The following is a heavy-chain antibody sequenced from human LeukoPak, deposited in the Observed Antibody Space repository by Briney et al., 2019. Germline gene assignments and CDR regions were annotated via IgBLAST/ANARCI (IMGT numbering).Heavy chain of an antibody. CDR2: TYYRSKWYN. J-gene: IGHJ5*02. CDR3: AREGIVDTSEVWFDP. CDR1: GDSVSNSNAA. Sequence: SQTLSLTGAISGDSVSNSNAAWNWIRQSPSRGLEWLGRTYYRSKWYNDYAVSVKSRITINPDTSKNQFSLQLNSVTPEDTAVYYCAREGIVDTSEVWFDPWGQGTLVTVSS. V-gene: IGHV6-1*01. D-gene: IGHD5-12*01.